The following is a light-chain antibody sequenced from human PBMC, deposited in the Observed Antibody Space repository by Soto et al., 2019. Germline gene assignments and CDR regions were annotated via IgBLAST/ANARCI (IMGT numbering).Light chain of an antibody. CDR1: QSISSY. J-gene: IGKJ3*01. Sequence: DIQMTQSPSSLSASVGDRVTITCRASQSISSYLNWYQQKPGKAPKLLISAASSLQSGVPSRFSGSGSGTDFTLTISSLQPEDFATYYCQQSYSTPFTFGPGTKVDIK. CDR2: AAS. V-gene: IGKV1-39*01. CDR3: QQSYSTPFT.